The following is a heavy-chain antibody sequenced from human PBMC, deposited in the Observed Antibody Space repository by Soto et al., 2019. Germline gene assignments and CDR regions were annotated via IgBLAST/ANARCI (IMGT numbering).Heavy chain of an antibody. D-gene: IGHD3-22*01. CDR1: GDSITSYY. Sequence: SETLSLTCSVSGDSITSYYWSWIRQPPGRGLEWIAYIHYTGSTNYNPSLKSRVTLSVDTSKNQFSLKLTSVTAAGTAVYYCARAPLYYENSGLLDPYYGMDVWGKGTTVTVS. J-gene: IGHJ6*04. CDR3: ARAPLYYENSGLLDPYYGMDV. V-gene: IGHV4-59*01. CDR2: IHYTGST.